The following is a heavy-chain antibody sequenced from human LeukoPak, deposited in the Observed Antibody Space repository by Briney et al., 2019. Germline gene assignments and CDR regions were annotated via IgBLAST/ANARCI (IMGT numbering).Heavy chain of an antibody. D-gene: IGHD6-13*01. V-gene: IGHV3-21*01. CDR2: ISSISSYI. CDR1: GFTFSSYS. CDR3: AKESSSNWFDP. J-gene: IGHJ5*02. Sequence: DGSLPVSRAASGFTFSSYSMNWVRQAPGKGLEWVSSISSISSYIYYADSVKGRFTISRDNAKNSLYLQMNSLRAEDTAVYYCAKESSSNWFDPWGQEPEDPVSS.